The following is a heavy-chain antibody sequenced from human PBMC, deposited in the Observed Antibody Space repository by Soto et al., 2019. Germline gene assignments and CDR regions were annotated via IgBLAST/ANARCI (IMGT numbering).Heavy chain of an antibody. CDR1: GFTFSTYA. Sequence: GGSLRLSCAASGFTFSTYAMTWVRQAPGKGLEWVSTINTSGGSTYYADSVKGRFTISRDNSKNTLYLQMNSLRVEDTAVYYCARASPRGRYFDWLIFPLGHWGQGTLVTVSS. J-gene: IGHJ4*02. CDR3: ARASPRGRYFDWLIFPLGH. D-gene: IGHD3-9*01. V-gene: IGHV3-23*01. CDR2: INTSGGST.